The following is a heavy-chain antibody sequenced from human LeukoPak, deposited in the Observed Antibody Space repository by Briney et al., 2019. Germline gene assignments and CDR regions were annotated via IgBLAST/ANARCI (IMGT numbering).Heavy chain of an antibody. CDR2: ISGSGGST. CDR1: GFTFSSYG. CDR3: ASYGVAGTVGESDY. V-gene: IGHV3-23*01. J-gene: IGHJ4*02. Sequence: GGSLRLSCAASGFTFSSYGMSWVRQAPGKGLEWVSAISGSGGSTYYADSVKGRFTISRDNSKNTLYLQMNSLRAEDTAVYYCASYGVAGTVGESDYWGQGTLVTVSS. D-gene: IGHD6-19*01.